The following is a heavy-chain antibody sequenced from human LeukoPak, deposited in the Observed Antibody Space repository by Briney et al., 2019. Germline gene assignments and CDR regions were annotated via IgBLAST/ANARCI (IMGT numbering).Heavy chain of an antibody. V-gene: IGHV1-18*01. CDR3: ARDLVSHYYGSGSFN. D-gene: IGHD3-10*01. CDR2: ISANNGNT. CDR1: GYTFSNYG. Sequence: ASVKVSCKASGYTFSNYGINWVRQAPGQGLEWMGWISANNGNTNYAQKLQGRVTMTTDTSTSTAYMELRSLRSDDTAVYYCARDLVSHYYGSGSFNWGQGTLVTVSS. J-gene: IGHJ4*02.